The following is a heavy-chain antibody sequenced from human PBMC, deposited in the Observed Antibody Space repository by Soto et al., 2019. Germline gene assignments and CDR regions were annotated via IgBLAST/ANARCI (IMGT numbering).Heavy chain of an antibody. CDR3: ARLDAFDI. V-gene: IGHV1-46*01. Sequence: ASVKVSCKASGYTFTSYGISWVRQAPGQGLEWMGIINANGGSTSYAQKFQGRVTMTRDTSTSTVYMELSSLRSEDTAVYYCARLDAFDIWGQGTMVTVS. CDR2: INANGGST. CDR1: GYTFTSYG. J-gene: IGHJ3*02. D-gene: IGHD6-19*01.